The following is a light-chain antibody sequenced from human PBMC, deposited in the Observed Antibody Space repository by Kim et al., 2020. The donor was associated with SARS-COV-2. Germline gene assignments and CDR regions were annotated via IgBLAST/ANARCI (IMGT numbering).Light chain of an antibody. CDR1: SSSIGSNT. V-gene: IGLV1-44*01. Sequence: QSVLTQPPSASGTPGQRVTMSCFGSSSSIGSNTVNWYQHLRGTAPKLVIFNNDQRPSGVPDRFSASKSGTSATLAISGLRTEDDADYYCAAWDDSVNGWGFGGGTQLTVL. CDR2: NND. J-gene: IGLJ3*02. CDR3: AAWDDSVNGWG.